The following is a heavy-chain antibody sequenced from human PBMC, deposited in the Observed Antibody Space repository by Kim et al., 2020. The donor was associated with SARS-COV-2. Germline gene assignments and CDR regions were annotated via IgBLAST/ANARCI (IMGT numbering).Heavy chain of an antibody. J-gene: IGHJ6*02. V-gene: IGHV3-43*01. CDR3: AKAGGYYYYYGMDV. Sequence: DSVKGRFTISRDNSKNSLYLQMNSLRTEDTALYYCAKAGGYYYYYGMDVWGQGTTVTVSS. D-gene: IGHD2-15*01.